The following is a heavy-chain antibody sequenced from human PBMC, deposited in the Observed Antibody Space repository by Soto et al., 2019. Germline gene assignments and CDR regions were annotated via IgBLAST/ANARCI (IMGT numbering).Heavy chain of an antibody. D-gene: IGHD4-17*01. Sequence: QVQLQESGPGLVKPSQTLSLTCTVSGGSISTGGYYWTWSRLHPGKGLEWIGYIYYSGSTYYNPSLKSRVTIAVDTSKKPFSLKLSSLTAADTAVYYCARGLSVTVFDNWGQGTLVTVSS. CDR2: IYYSGST. J-gene: IGHJ4*02. CDR3: ARGLSVTVFDN. V-gene: IGHV4-31*03. CDR1: GGSISTGGYY.